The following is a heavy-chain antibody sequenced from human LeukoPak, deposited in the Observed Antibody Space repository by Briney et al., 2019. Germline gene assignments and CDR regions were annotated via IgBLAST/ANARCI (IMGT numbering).Heavy chain of an antibody. CDR1: GFTFSSYS. Sequence: PGGSLRLSCAASGFTFSSYSMNWVRQAPGKGLEWVSYISSSSSTIYYADSVKGRFTISRDNAKNSLYLQMNSLRAEDTAVYYCARVSAVAVAVVDYWGQGTLVTVSS. CDR2: ISSSSSTI. CDR3: ARVSAVAVAVVDY. V-gene: IGHV3-48*01. D-gene: IGHD6-19*01. J-gene: IGHJ4*02.